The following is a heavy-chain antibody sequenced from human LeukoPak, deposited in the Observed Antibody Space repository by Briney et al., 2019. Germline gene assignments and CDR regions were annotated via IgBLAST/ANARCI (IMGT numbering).Heavy chain of an antibody. D-gene: IGHD3-22*01. J-gene: IGHJ6*03. Sequence: GSVKVSCKASGYTFTSYYMHWVRQAPGQGLEWMGIINPSGGSTSYAQKFQGRVTMTRDMSTSTVYMELSSLRSEDTAVYYCARTTRYYYDSSGYSRDYYMDVWGKGTTVTVSS. CDR2: INPSGGST. CDR1: GYTFTSYY. V-gene: IGHV1-46*01. CDR3: ARTTRYYYDSSGYSRDYYMDV.